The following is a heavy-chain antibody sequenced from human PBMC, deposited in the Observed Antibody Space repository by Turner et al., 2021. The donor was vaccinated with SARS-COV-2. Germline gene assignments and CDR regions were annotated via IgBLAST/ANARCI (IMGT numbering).Heavy chain of an antibody. Sequence: QVQLVQSRAEVKKPGASVKVSCQASGYTFTSYDIDWVRQAAGQGLAWMGWMNTNNGNTGYAQKIPGRVTMTRNTSISTAYMELNSLGSEDTAGYYCASTTQVTVCFDPWGQGTLVTVSS. CDR3: ASTTQVTVCFDP. D-gene: IGHD2-21*02. CDR1: GYTFTSYD. J-gene: IGHJ5*02. CDR2: MNTNNGNT. V-gene: IGHV1-8*01.